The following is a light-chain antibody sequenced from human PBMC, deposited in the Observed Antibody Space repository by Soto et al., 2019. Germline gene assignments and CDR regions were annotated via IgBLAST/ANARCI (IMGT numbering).Light chain of an antibody. V-gene: IGLV2-23*02. CDR1: SSDVGGYKS. Sequence: QSALTQPASVSGSPGQSITISCTGTSSDVGGYKSVSWFQQHPGKAPKLMIYEVSRRPSGVSHRFSASESGNMASLTISGLQAEDEADYHCCSYAGNRVWVFGGGTKVTVL. J-gene: IGLJ3*02. CDR2: EVS. CDR3: CSYAGNRVWV.